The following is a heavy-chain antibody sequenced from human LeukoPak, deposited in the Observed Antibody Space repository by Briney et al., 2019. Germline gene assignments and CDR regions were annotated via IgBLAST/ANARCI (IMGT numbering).Heavy chain of an antibody. CDR1: GYTFTSYG. Sequence: ASVKVSCKASGYTFTSYGISWVRQAPGQGLEWMGWISSYSGNTNYAQKLQGRVTLTTDTSTSTAYMELRSLRSDDTAVYLCAREGLWYSSSWSPAIDAFDIWGQGTMVTVSS. V-gene: IGHV1-18*04. CDR3: AREGLWYSSSWSPAIDAFDI. CDR2: ISSYSGNT. D-gene: IGHD6-13*01. J-gene: IGHJ3*02.